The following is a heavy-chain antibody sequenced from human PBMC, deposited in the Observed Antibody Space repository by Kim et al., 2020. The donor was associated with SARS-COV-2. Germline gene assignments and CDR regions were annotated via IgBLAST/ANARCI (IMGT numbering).Heavy chain of an antibody. V-gene: IGHV4-31*03. J-gene: IGHJ4*02. CDR1: GAAVSSGVFY. Sequence: SETLSLTCRVSGAAVSSGVFYWSWIRQHPGKGLEWIAYIHYSGTTYYNPSLKGRLTISLETSENQFSLKLNSLSAADTAVYYCARVGFPLVTYETYYPLSYFDYWGQGTLVTVSS. CDR3: ARVGFPLVTYETYYPLSYFDY. CDR2: IHYSGTT. D-gene: IGHD2-21*02.